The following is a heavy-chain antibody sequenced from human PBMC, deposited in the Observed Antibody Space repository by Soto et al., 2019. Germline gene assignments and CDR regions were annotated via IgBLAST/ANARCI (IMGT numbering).Heavy chain of an antibody. CDR1: GYTFTSYD. CDR2: MNPNSGNT. D-gene: IGHD3-22*01. V-gene: IGHV1-8*01. J-gene: IGHJ5*02. Sequence: ASVKVSCKASGYTFTSYDINWVRQATGQGLEWMGWMNPNSGNTGYAQKFQGRVTMTRNASISTAYMELSSLRSEDTAVYYCARGFPYYHDSSGYLRFDPWGQGTLVTVSS. CDR3: ARGFPYYHDSSGYLRFDP.